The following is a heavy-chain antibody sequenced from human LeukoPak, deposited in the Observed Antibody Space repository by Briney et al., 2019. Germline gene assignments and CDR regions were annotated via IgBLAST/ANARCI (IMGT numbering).Heavy chain of an antibody. D-gene: IGHD2-8*01. CDR1: GFSFSSYS. J-gene: IGHJ4*02. CDR2: ISSSSSYI. V-gene: IGHV3-21*01. CDR3: ARIPHCTNGVCYAFFDY. Sequence: GGSLRLSCAASGFSFSSYSMNWVRQAPGKGLEWVSSISSSSSYIYYADSVKGRFAISRDNAKNSLYLQMNSLRAEDTAVYYCARIPHCTNGVCYAFFDYWGQGTLVTVSS.